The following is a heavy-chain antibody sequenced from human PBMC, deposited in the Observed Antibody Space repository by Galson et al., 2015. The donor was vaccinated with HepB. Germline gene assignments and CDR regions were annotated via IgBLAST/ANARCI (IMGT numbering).Heavy chain of an antibody. CDR3: ARLTGSTLRIFDI. CDR1: GTTFTSYD. J-gene: IGHJ3*02. Sequence: SVKVSCKASGTTFTSYDINWVRQATGQGLEWMGWINPNSGNTDYAQKFQGRVTMTRNLSISTAYMELSSLRYEDTAIYYCARLTGSTLRIFDIWGQGTMVTVSS. D-gene: IGHD7-27*01. V-gene: IGHV1-8*01. CDR2: INPNSGNT.